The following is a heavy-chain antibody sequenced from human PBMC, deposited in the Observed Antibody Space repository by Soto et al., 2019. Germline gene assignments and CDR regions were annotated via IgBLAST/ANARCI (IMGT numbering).Heavy chain of an antibody. J-gene: IGHJ6*03. CDR3: ARLYYYYYYMDV. V-gene: IGHV4-59*08. CDR2: IYYSGST. CDR1: GGSIISYC. Sequence: ASETLSLTCTVSGGSIISYCWSWIRQPPGKGLEWIGYIYYSGSTNYNPSLKSRVTISVDTSKNQFSLKLSSVTAADTAVYYCARLYYYYYYMDVWGKGTTVTVSS.